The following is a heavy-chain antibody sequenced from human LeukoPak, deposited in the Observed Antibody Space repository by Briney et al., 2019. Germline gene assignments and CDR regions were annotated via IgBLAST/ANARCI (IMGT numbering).Heavy chain of an antibody. CDR2: INSDGGST. Sequence: GGSLRLSCAASGFTFSTYWMHWVRQAPGKGLVWVSRINSDGGSTTYADSVKGRFTISRDNAKNMLYLQMNSLRAEDTAVYYCARDRFFGMDVWGQGTRSPSP. CDR1: GFTFSTYW. J-gene: IGHJ6*02. V-gene: IGHV3-74*01. CDR3: ARDRFFGMDV.